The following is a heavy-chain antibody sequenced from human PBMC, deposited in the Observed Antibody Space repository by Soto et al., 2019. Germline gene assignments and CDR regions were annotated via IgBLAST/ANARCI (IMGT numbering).Heavy chain of an antibody. V-gene: IGHV5-51*01. Sequence: HGESLKISCKGSGYSFTSYWIGWVRQMPGKGLEWMGIIYPGDSDTRYSPSFQGQVTISADKSISTAYLQWSSLKASDTAMYYCARHRITMVRGVNGWFDPWGQGTLVTVSS. D-gene: IGHD3-10*01. CDR3: ARHRITMVRGVNGWFDP. J-gene: IGHJ5*02. CDR1: GYSFTSYW. CDR2: IYPGDSDT.